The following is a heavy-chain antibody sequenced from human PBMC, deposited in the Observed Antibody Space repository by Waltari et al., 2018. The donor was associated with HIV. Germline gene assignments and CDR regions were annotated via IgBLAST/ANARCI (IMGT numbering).Heavy chain of an antibody. D-gene: IGHD3-3*01. J-gene: IGHJ6*02. CDR1: GYTFISYA. CDR3: AREYDFWSGGYHYYGMDV. V-gene: IGHV1-3*01. Sequence: QVQLVQSGAVVKKPGASVRISCETSGYTFISYALHWVREAPGQRPGWMGWINVVNYNTKYSQKFQDRVTITGDTSASTGYLDLSSLTSEDTAVYFCAREYDFWSGGYHYYGMDVWGQGTTVTVSS. CDR2: INVVNYNT.